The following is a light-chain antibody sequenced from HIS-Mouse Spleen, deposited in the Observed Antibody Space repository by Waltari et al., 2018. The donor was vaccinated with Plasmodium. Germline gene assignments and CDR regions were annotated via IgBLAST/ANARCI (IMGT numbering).Light chain of an antibody. CDR1: ALPKKY. Sequence: SYELTQPPSVSVSPGQTARITCSGDALPKKYAYWYQQKSGHAPVLVIYEDSKRHTGITERFSGPSSGTMATLTISGAQVEDEADYYCYSTDSSGNHRVFCGGTKLTVL. J-gene: IGLJ3*02. CDR3: YSTDSSGNHRV. CDR2: EDS. V-gene: IGLV3-10*01.